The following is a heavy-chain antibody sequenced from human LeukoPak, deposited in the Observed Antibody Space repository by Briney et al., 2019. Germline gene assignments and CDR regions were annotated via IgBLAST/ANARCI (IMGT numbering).Heavy chain of an antibody. V-gene: IGHV3-30*02. CDR1: GFSFNKFG. D-gene: IGHD4-23*01. J-gene: IGHJ4*02. Sequence: GGSPRLSCAASGFSFNKFGMHWVRQAPGKGLEWVAYIRFDGSGKYYADSVLGRFTISRDNSKNTLYLQMNSLRVEDTAVYYCVKDFRWALDYWGQGTLVTVSS. CDR3: VKDFRWALDY. CDR2: IRFDGSGK.